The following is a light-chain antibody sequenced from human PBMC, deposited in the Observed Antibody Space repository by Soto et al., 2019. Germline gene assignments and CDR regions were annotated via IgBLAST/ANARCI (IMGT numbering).Light chain of an antibody. CDR2: DAS. V-gene: IGKV3-20*01. CDR3: QQYGSSPRT. J-gene: IGKJ1*01. CDR1: QSVSSSY. Sequence: EIVLTQSPGTLSLPPGERATLSCRASQSVSSSYLAWYQQKPGQAPRLLIYDASSRDTGIPDRFRGSGSGTDFTLTINRLEPEDFAVYYCQQYGSSPRTFGQGTKVEIK.